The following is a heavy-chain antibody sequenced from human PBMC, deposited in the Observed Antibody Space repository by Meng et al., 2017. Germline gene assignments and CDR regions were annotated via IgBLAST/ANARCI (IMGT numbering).Heavy chain of an antibody. D-gene: IGHD7-27*01. CDR1: GFTFSSYE. CDR2: ISSSGSTI. Sequence: GGSLRLSCAASGFTFSSYEMNWVRQASGKGLEWVSYISSSGSTIYYADSVKGRFTISRDNAKNSLYLQMNSLRAEDTAVYYCARESATSGDAFDIWGQGTMVTVSS. V-gene: IGHV3-48*03. CDR3: ARESATSGDAFDI. J-gene: IGHJ3*02.